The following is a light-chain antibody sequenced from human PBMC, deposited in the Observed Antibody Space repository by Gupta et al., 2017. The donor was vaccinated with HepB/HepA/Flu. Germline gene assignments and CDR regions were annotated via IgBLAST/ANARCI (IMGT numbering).Light chain of an antibody. J-gene: IGLJ2*01. CDR3: AAWDDSLNGVV. V-gene: IGLV1-44*01. CDR2: STN. Sequence: QSVLTQPPSASGTPGQRVIISCSGSSSNIGGNPVNWYQQFPGTAPKLLIYSTNQRPSGVPDRFSGSKSGTSASLAISGLQSEDEADYYGAAWDDSLNGVVFGGGTKLTVL. CDR1: SSNIGGNP.